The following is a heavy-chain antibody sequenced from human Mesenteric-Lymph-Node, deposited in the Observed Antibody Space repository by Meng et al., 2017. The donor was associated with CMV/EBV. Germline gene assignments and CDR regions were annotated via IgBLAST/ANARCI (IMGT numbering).Heavy chain of an antibody. J-gene: IGHJ4*02. CDR3: ARGSSYDILTGYFDY. Sequence: QEKSDQWGEGLLKPSETLSVTCAVYGGSFSGYYWNWIRQSPEKGLEWIGEINHSGSTTYNPSFTSRIIISVDTSTNQISLNISSVTAADTAVYYCARGSSYDILTGYFDYWGQGALVTVSS. V-gene: IGHV4-34*01. D-gene: IGHD3-9*01. CDR2: INHSGST. CDR1: GGSFSGYY.